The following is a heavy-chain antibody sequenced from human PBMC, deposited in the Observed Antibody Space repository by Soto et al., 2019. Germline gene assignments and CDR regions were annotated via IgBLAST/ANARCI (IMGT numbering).Heavy chain of an antibody. J-gene: IGHJ5*01. CDR3: ARGASTYEFLPFDS. CDR1: GDSIRNYF. D-gene: IGHD3-10*01. Sequence: QVQLQESGPGLVKPSETLSLTCTVSGDSIRNYFWNWIRQPPGKGLEWIGNMYHSGATSSNPSLRSRGTISVDTSRSQVSLKLRSVTAVDTAVYYCARGASTYEFLPFDSWGQGTLVTVSS. CDR2: MYHSGAT. V-gene: IGHV4-59*01.